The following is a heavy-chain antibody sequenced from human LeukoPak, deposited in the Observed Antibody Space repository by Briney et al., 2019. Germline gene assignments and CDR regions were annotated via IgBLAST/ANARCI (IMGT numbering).Heavy chain of an antibody. CDR3: ARGTIAAPGTDY. CDR2: MNQDGSVK. Sequence: PGGSLRLSCAASGFTFSSYWMYWVRQAPGKGLEWVANMNQDGSVKHHADSVKGRFTISRDNAKNSLYLQMNSLRAEDTAVYYCARGTIAAPGTDYWGQGVLVTVSS. CDR1: GFTFSSYW. D-gene: IGHD6-13*01. J-gene: IGHJ4*02. V-gene: IGHV3-7*01.